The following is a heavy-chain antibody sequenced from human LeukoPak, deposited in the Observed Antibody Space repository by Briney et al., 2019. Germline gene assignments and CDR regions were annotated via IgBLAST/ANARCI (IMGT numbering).Heavy chain of an antibody. J-gene: IGHJ4*02. V-gene: IGHV3-21*01. CDR2: ISSSSSYI. D-gene: IGHD6-13*01. Sequence: PGGSLRLSCAASGFTFSSYSMNWVRQAPGKGLEWVSSISSSSSYIYYADSVKGRFTISRDNAKNSLYLQMNSLRAEDTAVYYCARDLGYSSSWADYWGQGTLVTVSS. CDR3: ARDLGYSSSWADY. CDR1: GFTFSSYS.